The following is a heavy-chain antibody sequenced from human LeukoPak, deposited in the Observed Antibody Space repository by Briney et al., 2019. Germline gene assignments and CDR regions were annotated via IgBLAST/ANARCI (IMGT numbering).Heavy chain of an antibody. CDR3: AKVCATRWGGGGGNY. CDR2: ISTYSGNT. CDR1: GYTFSSSG. V-gene: IGHV1-18*01. Sequence: EASVKVSCKASGYTFSSSGIYWVRQVPGQGLEWMGWISTYSGNTHYAPNLQGRLTMTTDTSTSTAYMELRSLTSDDTALYYCAKVCATRWGGGGGNYWGQGTLVTVSS. D-gene: IGHD3-16*01. J-gene: IGHJ4*02.